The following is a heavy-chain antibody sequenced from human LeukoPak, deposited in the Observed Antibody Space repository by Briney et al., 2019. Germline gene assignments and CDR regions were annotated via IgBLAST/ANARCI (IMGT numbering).Heavy chain of an antibody. Sequence: ASVKVSCKASGYTFTSYDFNWVRQATGQRPEWMGWMSPNSGDTGYAQKFQGRVTMTTDTSTSTAYMELRSLRSDDTAVYYCARDVYYYDSSAPYCFDYWGQGTLVTVSS. CDR2: MSPNSGDT. CDR3: ARDVYYYDSSAPYCFDY. CDR1: GYTFTSYD. V-gene: IGHV1-8*01. J-gene: IGHJ4*02. D-gene: IGHD3-22*01.